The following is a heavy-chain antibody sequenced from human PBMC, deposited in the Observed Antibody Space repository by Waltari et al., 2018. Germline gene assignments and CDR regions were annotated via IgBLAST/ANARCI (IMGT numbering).Heavy chain of an antibody. V-gene: IGHV4-39*02. CDR3: AREYSSSPFDY. CDR1: GGSISSSSYY. D-gene: IGHD6-6*01. J-gene: IGHJ4*02. Sequence: QLQLQESGPGLVKPSETLSLTCTVSGGSISSSSYYWGWIRQPPGKGLEWIGSIYYSGSTYYNPSLKSRVTISVDTSKNQFSLKLSSVTAADTAVYYCAREYSSSPFDYWGQGTLVTVSS. CDR2: IYYSGST.